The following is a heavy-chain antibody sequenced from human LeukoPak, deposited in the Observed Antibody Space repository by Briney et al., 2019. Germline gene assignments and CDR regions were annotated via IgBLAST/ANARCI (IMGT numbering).Heavy chain of an antibody. J-gene: IGHJ4*02. Sequence: GGSLRLSCAASGFTFSSYGMHWARQAPGKGLKWVAVIWYDGSNKYYADSVKGRFTISRDNSKNTLYLQMNSLRAEDTAIYYCAKERSGGWPFDYWGQGTLVTVSS. CDR3: AKERSGGWPFDY. CDR1: GFTFSSYG. D-gene: IGHD6-19*01. CDR2: IWYDGSNK. V-gene: IGHV3-33*06.